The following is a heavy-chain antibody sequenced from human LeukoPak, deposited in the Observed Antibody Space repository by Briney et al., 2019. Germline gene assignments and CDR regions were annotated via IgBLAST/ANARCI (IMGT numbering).Heavy chain of an antibody. CDR3: ARDSAAMFDYFDY. J-gene: IGHJ4*02. CDR2: ISYEVSNK. V-gene: IGHV3-30*04. CDR1: GFTFSSYA. D-gene: IGHD5-18*01. Sequence: GGSLRLSCAASGFTFSSYAMDWVRQAPGKGLGWVAVISYEVSNKYYADSGEGRFSISRDHSKNPLYLKMNSLRAEDTALYYCARDSAAMFDYFDYWGQGTLVTVSS.